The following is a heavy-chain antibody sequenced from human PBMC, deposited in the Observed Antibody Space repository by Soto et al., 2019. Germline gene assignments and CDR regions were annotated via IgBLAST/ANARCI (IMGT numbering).Heavy chain of an antibody. V-gene: IGHV3-11*01. J-gene: IGHJ3*02. D-gene: IGHD2-15*01. CDR1: GFTFSDYY. CDR2: ISSSGSTI. CDR3: ARVAAGLGCSGGSCYFGAFDI. Sequence: PGGSLRLSCAASGFTFSDYYMSWIRQAPGKGLEWVSYISSSGSTIYYADSVKGRFTISRDNAKNSLYLQMNSLRAEDTAVYYCARVAAGLGCSGGSCYFGAFDIWRQGTMVTVS.